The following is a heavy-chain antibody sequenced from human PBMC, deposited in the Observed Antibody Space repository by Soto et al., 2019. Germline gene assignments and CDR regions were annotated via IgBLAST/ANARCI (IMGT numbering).Heavy chain of an antibody. J-gene: IGHJ4*02. CDR2: INPNSGGT. D-gene: IGHD2-2*01. CDR1: GYTFTGYY. V-gene: IGHV1-2*04. Sequence: VASVKVSCKASGYTFTGYYMHWVRQAPGQGLEWMGWINPNSGGTNYAQKFQGWVTMTRDTSISTAYMELSRLRSDDTAVYYCARGVKGYCSSTSCSYRPTTDYWGQGTLVTVSS. CDR3: ARGVKGYCSSTSCSYRPTTDY.